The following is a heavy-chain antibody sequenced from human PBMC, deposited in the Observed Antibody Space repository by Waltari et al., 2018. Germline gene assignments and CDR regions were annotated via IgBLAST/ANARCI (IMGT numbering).Heavy chain of an antibody. D-gene: IGHD3-22*01. V-gene: IGHV4-59*01. CDR3: ANVDSSGYREYFQH. CDR1: GGSISSYY. J-gene: IGHJ1*01. CDR2: IYYSGST. Sequence: GGSISSYYWSWIRQPPGKGLEWIGYIYYSGSTHHSPSLKSRVTISVDTSKNQFSLKLSSVTAADTAVYYCANVDSSGYREYFQHWGQGTLVTVSS.